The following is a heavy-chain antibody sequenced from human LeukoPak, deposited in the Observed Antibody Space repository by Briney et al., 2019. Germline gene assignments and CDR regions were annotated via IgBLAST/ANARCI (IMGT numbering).Heavy chain of an antibody. D-gene: IGHD3-22*01. Sequence: PSETLSLTCTVSSGSIASGSYYWSWPRQPAGKGLEWIGRISTSGNTNYNPSHNSRVSISVETCKNQFSLKLSSVTGADTAMYYCARSYYYDSSGYYPNYFDYWGQGTPVTVSS. CDR2: ISTSGNT. J-gene: IGHJ4*02. V-gene: IGHV4-61*02. CDR1: SGSIASGSYY. CDR3: ARSYYYDSSGYYPNYFDY.